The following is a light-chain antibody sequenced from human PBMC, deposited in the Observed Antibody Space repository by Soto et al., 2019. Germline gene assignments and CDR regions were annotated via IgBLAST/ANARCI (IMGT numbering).Light chain of an antibody. CDR1: SSNIGSNT. J-gene: IGLJ2*01. V-gene: IGLV1-44*01. Sequence: QSVLTQPPSASGTPGQRVTISCSGSSSNIGSNTVNWYQQLPKTAPKLLIYTNNQRPSGVPDRCSGSKSGTSASLSISGLQYEDEADYYCAAWDDSLNGLVFGGGTQLTVL. CDR3: AAWDDSLNGLV. CDR2: TNN.